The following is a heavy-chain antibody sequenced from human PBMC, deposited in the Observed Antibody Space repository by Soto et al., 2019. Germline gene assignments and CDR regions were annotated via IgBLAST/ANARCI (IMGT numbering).Heavy chain of an antibody. V-gene: IGHV6-1*01. CDR2: TYYRSRWYN. CDR3: ASSRFLEWLLPATNYYGMDV. D-gene: IGHD3-3*01. Sequence: SQTLSLTCAISGDSVSGNSAAWNWIRQSPSRGLEWLGRTYYRSRWYNDYAVSVKSRITVTPDTSKNQFSLHLNSVTPEDTAVYYCASSRFLEWLLPATNYYGMDVWGQGTTVTVSS. CDR1: GDSVSGNSAA. J-gene: IGHJ6*02.